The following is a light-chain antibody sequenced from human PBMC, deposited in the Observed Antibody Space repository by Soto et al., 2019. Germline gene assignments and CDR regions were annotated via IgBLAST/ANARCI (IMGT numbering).Light chain of an antibody. CDR2: DAS. J-gene: IGKJ1*01. CDR1: QSISSW. Sequence: DIQMTQSPSTLSASVGDRVTITCRASQSISSWLAWYQQKPGKAPKPLIYDASSLESGVPSRVSGSGPGTEFTLTIRSLQPDDLPTYCCQQYNSYSPPRTFGQGTKGEI. V-gene: IGKV1-5*01. CDR3: QQYNSYSPPRT.